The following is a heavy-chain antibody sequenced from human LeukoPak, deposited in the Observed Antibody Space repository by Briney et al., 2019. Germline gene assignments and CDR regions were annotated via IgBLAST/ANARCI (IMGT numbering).Heavy chain of an antibody. Sequence: GGSLRLSCAASGFTFSSHSMNWVRQAPGKGLEWVSYISSTGNTKHYVDSVKGRFTISRDNSKNTLYLQVNSLRAEDTAMYYCARNILFAFDIWGQGTMVTVSS. J-gene: IGHJ3*02. V-gene: IGHV3-48*01. CDR3: ARNILFAFDI. CDR2: ISSTGNTK. CDR1: GFTFSSHS.